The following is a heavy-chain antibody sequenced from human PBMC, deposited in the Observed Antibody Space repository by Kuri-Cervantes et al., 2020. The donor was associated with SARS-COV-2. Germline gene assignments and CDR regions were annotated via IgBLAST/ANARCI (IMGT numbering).Heavy chain of an antibody. J-gene: IGHJ3*02. V-gene: IGHV3-30*03. CDR2: ISYDGSNK. CDR1: GFTFSSYG. D-gene: IGHD6-19*01. CDR3: ASWLFDAFDI. Sequence: GESLKISCAASGFTFSSYGMHWVRQAPGKGLEWVAVISYDGSNKYYADSVKGRFTISRDNSKNTLYLRMNSLRAEDTAVYYCASWLFDAFDIWGQGTMVTVSS.